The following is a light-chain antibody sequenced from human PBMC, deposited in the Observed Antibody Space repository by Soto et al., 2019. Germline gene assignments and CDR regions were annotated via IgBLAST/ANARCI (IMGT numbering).Light chain of an antibody. Sequence: EIVLTQSPGTLSLSPGERATLSCRASQSVDSNYLAWYQQIPGQAPRMVIYGASSRATGIPERFSGSGSGTDFTLTINRLEPEDFAVYYCQQYGRSALTFGGGTKVEIK. J-gene: IGKJ4*01. CDR3: QQYGRSALT. CDR1: QSVDSNY. CDR2: GAS. V-gene: IGKV3-20*01.